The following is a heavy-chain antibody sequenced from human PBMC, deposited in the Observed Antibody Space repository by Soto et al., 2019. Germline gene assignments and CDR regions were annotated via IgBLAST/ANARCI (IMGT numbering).Heavy chain of an antibody. CDR3: ARDHQGCTNGVCRYYYYYAMDV. D-gene: IGHD2-8*01. CDR1: GGSISSGGYY. V-gene: IGHV4-31*03. Sequence: QVQLQESGPGLVKPSQTLSLTCTVSGGSISSGGYYWSWIRQHPGKGLEWIGYIYYSGSTYYNPSLQSRVTISVDTAKNPFSLKLRSVTAADTAVYYGARDHQGCTNGVCRYYYYYAMDVWGQGTTVTVSS. J-gene: IGHJ6*02. CDR2: IYYSGST.